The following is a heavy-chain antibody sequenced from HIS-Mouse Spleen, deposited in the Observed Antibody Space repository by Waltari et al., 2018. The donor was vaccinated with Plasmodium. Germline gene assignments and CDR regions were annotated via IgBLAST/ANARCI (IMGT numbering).Heavy chain of an antibody. CDR1: GSPFTSYG. D-gene: IGHD6-13*01. J-gene: IGHJ2*01. CDR2: VSAYNGNT. Sequence: QVQLVQSGAEVKKPGASVKVSCKASGSPFTSYGIRWVRQAPGQGLEWKGWVSAYNGNTNYAQKLQGRVTMTTDTSTSTAYMELRSLRSDDTAVYYCARDRIGSSWYWYFDLWGRGTLVTVSS. CDR3: ARDRIGSSWYWYFDL. V-gene: IGHV1-18*01.